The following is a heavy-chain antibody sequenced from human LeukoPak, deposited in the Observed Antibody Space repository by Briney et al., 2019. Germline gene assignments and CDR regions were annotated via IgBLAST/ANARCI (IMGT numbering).Heavy chain of an antibody. Sequence: SETLSLTCAVYGGSFSGYYWSWIRQPPGKGLEWIGEINHSGSTNYNPSLKGRVTISVDTSKNQFSLKLSSVTAADTAVYYCARDGARQQLANYYYYYGMGVWGQGTTVTVSS. CDR2: INHSGST. CDR1: GGSFSGYY. D-gene: IGHD6-13*01. J-gene: IGHJ6*02. V-gene: IGHV4-34*01. CDR3: ARDGARQQLANYYYYYGMGV.